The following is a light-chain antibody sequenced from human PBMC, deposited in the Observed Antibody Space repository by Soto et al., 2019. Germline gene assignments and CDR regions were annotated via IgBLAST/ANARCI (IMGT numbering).Light chain of an antibody. CDR2: SNN. CDR3: AAWDDTLNGLYV. J-gene: IGLJ1*01. CDR1: SSNIGSNT. V-gene: IGLV1-44*01. Sequence: QSVLTQPPSASVTPGQMVTISCSGSSSNIGSNTVSWYQRLPGTAPKLLIYSNNQRPSGVPDRFSGSKSGTSASLAISGLQSEDEADYYCAAWDDTLNGLYVFGTGTKVTVL.